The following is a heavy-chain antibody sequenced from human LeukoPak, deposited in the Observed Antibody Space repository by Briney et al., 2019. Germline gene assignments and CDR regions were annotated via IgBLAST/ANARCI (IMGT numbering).Heavy chain of an antibody. CDR3: ARRGGGKEFDY. D-gene: IGHD4-23*01. CDR1: GGSISSSNYY. V-gene: IGHV4-39*01. Sequence: SGTLSLTCTVSGGSISSSNYYWAWIRQPPGKGLEWIGSIYYGGSTYYNPSLRSRVTISMDTSKNQFSLKLTSVTAADTAVYYCARRGGGKEFDYWGQGTLVTVSS. J-gene: IGHJ4*02. CDR2: IYYGGST.